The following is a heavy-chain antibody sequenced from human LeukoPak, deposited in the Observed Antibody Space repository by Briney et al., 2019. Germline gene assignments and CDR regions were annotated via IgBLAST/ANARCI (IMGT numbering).Heavy chain of an antibody. D-gene: IGHD5-18*01. V-gene: IGHV3-48*03. CDR1: GFTFSSYE. CDR2: ISSSGSTI. J-gene: IGHJ4*02. CDR3: ARVPNTAMVCDY. Sequence: PGGSLRLSCAASGFTFSSYEMNWVRQAPGKGLEWVSYISSSGSTIYYADSVKGRFTISRDNAKNSLYLQMNSLRAEDTAVYYCARVPNTAMVCDYWGQGTLVTVSS.